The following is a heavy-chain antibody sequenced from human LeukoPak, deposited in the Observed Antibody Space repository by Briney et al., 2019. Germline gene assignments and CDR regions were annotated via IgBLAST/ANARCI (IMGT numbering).Heavy chain of an antibody. Sequence: ASVKVSCKASGYTFTSFAIHWVRQAPGRRLEWMGWINAGNGNTKYSQKFQGRVTISRDTSASTAYMELSSLRSEDTAVYFCARTAYDILTGEIHNWFDPWGQGTLVTVSS. CDR2: INAGNGNT. D-gene: IGHD3-9*01. V-gene: IGHV1-3*01. CDR3: ARTAYDILTGEIHNWFDP. J-gene: IGHJ5*02. CDR1: GYTFTSFA.